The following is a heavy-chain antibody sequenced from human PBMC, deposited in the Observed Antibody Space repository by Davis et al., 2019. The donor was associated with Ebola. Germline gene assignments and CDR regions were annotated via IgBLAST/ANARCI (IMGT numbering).Heavy chain of an antibody. D-gene: IGHD1-26*01. Sequence: GESLKISCAASGFTFSSYSMNWVRQAPGKGLEWVSAISGSGGSTYYADSVKGRFTISRDNAKNSLYLQMNSLRDEDTAVYYCARDPGLIVGATGAFDIWGQGTMVTVSS. V-gene: IGHV3-48*02. CDR1: GFTFSSYS. CDR3: ARDPGLIVGATGAFDI. J-gene: IGHJ3*02. CDR2: ISGSGGST.